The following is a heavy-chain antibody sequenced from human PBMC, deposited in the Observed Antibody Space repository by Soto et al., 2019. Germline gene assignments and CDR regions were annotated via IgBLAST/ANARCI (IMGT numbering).Heavy chain of an antibody. CDR2: IIPIFGTA. Sequence: SVKVSCKASAGTFSSYAMSWVRQAPGQGLEWMGGIIPIFGTANYAQKFQGRVTITADESTSTAYMEMSSLRSEDTAVYYCARSVASLEFYYDRSDERAPEYVPHRGRRTLVTASS. D-gene: IGHD3-22*01. CDR1: AGTFSSYA. V-gene: IGHV1-69*13. J-gene: IGHJ1*01. CDR3: ARSVASLEFYYDRSDERAPEYVPH.